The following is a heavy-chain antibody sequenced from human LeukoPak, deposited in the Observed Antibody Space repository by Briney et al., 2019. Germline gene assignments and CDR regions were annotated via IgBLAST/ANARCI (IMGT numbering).Heavy chain of an antibody. J-gene: IGHJ3*02. CDR3: ARVSGGLVVPAAVDAFDI. CDR2: TYHSGST. CDR1: GGSISSGGYY. Sequence: SQTLSLTCTVSGGSISSGGYYWSWIRQPPGKGLEWIGYTYHSGSTYYNPSLKSRVTISVDRSKNQFSLKLSSVTAADTAVYYCARVSGGLVVPAAVDAFDIWGQGTMVTVSS. D-gene: IGHD2-2*01. V-gene: IGHV4-30-2*01.